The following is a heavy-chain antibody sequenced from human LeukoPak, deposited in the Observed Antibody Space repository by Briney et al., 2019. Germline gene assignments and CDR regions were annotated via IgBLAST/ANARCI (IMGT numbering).Heavy chain of an antibody. V-gene: IGHV4-34*01. CDR2: INHSGST. CDR3: ARTEGAISLPLSV. J-gene: IGHJ6*04. D-gene: IGHD1-26*01. Sequence: SETLSLTCAVYGGSFSGYYWSWIRQPPGKGLEWIGEINHSGSTNYNPSLKSRVTISVDTSKNQFSLKLGSVTAADTAVYYCARTEGAISLPLSVWGKGTTVTISS. CDR1: GGSFSGYY.